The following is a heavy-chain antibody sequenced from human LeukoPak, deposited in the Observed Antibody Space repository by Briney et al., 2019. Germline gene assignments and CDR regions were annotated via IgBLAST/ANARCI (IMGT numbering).Heavy chain of an antibody. CDR2: MNPNSGNT. J-gene: IGHJ4*02. CDR1: GYTFTSYD. Sequence: GASVKVSCKASGYTFTSYDINWVRQATGQGLEWMGWMNPNSGNTGYAQKFQGRVTMTRDTSTSTVYMELSSLRSEDTAVYYCASGQPGTPHDYWGQGTLVTVSS. CDR3: ASGQPGTPHDY. D-gene: IGHD1-26*01. V-gene: IGHV1-8*01.